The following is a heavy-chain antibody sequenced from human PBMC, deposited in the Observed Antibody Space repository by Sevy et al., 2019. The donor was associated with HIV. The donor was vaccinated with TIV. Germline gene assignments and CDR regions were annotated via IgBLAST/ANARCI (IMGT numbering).Heavy chain of an antibody. CDR2: IYHSGST. D-gene: IGHD2-15*01. CDR3: ASFGYCSGGSCYSYYFDY. J-gene: IGHJ4*02. V-gene: IGHV4-4*02. Sequence: SETLSLTCAVSGGSISSSNWWSWVRQPPGKGLEWIGEIYHSGSTNYNPSLKSRVTISVDKSKNQFSLKLSSVTAADTAVYYCASFGYCSGGSCYSYYFDYWGQGTLVIVSS. CDR1: GGSISSSNW.